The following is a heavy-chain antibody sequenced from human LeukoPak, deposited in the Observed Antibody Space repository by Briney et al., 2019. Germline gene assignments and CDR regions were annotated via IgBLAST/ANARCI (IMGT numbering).Heavy chain of an antibody. CDR1: GYTFTSYG. D-gene: IGHD4-17*01. J-gene: IGHJ4*02. CDR3: ARDSRYGDPENPFDY. CDR2: ISAYNGNT. V-gene: IGHV1-18*01. Sequence: ASVKVSCKASGYTFTSYGIIWVRQAPGQGLEWMGWISAYNGNTNYAQKLQGRVTMTTDTSTSTAYMELRSLRSDDTAVYYCARDSRYGDPENPFDYWGQGTLVTVSS.